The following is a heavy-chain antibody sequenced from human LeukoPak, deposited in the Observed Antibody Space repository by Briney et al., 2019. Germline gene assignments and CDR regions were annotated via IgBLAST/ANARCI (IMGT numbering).Heavy chain of an antibody. J-gene: IGHJ5*02. CDR2: INPNSGGT. D-gene: IGHD1-1*01. CDR3: ARGQLQTPNWFDP. V-gene: IGHV1-2*04. Sequence: GASVKVSCKASGYTFTGYYIHWVRQAPGQGLEWMGRINPNSGGTNYAQKFQGWVTMTRDTSISTAYMELSRLRSDDTAVYYCARGQLQTPNWFDPWGQGTLVTVSS. CDR1: GYTFTGYY.